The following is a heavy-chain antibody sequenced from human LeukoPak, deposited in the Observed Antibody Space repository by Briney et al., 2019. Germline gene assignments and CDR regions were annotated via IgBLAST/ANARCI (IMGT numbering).Heavy chain of an antibody. J-gene: IGHJ4*02. Sequence: SETLSLTCTVSGGSISSYYWSWIRQPAGKGLEWIGRIYTSGSTNYNPSLKSRVTISVDTSKNQFSLKLSSVTAADTAVYYCASTDTFQRFDYWGQGTLVTVSS. CDR2: IYTSGST. D-gene: IGHD3-3*02. CDR1: GGSISSYY. CDR3: ASTDTFQRFDY. V-gene: IGHV4-4*07.